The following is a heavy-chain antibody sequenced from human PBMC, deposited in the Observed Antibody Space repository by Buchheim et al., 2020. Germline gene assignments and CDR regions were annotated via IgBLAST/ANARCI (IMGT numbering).Heavy chain of an antibody. CDR3: ARSNSGSLPYYYYGMDV. CDR2: IYYSGST. J-gene: IGHJ6*02. Sequence: QVQLQESGPGLVKPSQTLPLTCTVSGGSIGSGGYYWSWIRQHPGKGLEWIGYIYYSGSTYYNPSLKSRVTITVDTSKNQFPLKLSSVTAADTAVYYCARSNSGSLPYYYYGMDVWGQGTT. D-gene: IGHD1-26*01. CDR1: GGSIGSGGYY. V-gene: IGHV4-31*03.